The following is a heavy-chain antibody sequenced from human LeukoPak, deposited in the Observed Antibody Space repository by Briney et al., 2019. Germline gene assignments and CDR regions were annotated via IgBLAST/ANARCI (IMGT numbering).Heavy chain of an antibody. Sequence: PGGSLRLSCAASGFTFSSYAMSWVRQAPGKGLEWVSAISGSGGSTYYADSVKGRFTISRDNSKNTLYLQMDSLRAEDTAVYYCAKDRRSQWLVQDYWGQGTLVTVSS. V-gene: IGHV3-23*01. CDR1: GFTFSSYA. D-gene: IGHD6-19*01. CDR3: AKDRRSQWLVQDY. J-gene: IGHJ4*02. CDR2: ISGSGGST.